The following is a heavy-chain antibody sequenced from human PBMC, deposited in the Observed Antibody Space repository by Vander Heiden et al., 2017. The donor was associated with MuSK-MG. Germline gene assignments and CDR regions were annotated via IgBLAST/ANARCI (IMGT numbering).Heavy chain of an antibody. CDR1: GCSISSSSYY. D-gene: IGHD5-12*01. V-gene: IGHV4-39*01. J-gene: IGHJ4*02. CDR2: IYYSGST. Sequence: QLQLQESGPGLVKPSENLSLTRTVPGCSISSSSYYRGWIRPPPGKGLEWIGSIYYSGSTYYNPSLKSRVTISVDTSKNQFSLKLSSVTAADTAVYYCARPGWLQPEGFDYWGQGTLVTVSS. CDR3: ARPGWLQPEGFDY.